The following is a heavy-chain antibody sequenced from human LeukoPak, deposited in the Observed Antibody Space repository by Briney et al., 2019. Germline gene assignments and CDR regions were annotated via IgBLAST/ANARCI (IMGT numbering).Heavy chain of an antibody. D-gene: IGHD1-1*01. CDR1: GFTFSSYW. CDR3: ARDILGTIGTSDY. CDR2: INNDGSST. Sequence: PGGSLRLSCAASGFTFSSYWMHWVRQAPGKGLVWVSRINNDGSSTSYADSVKGRFTISRDNAKNTLYLQMNSLRAEDTAVYYCARDILGTIGTSDYWGQGTLVTVSS. J-gene: IGHJ4*02. V-gene: IGHV3-74*01.